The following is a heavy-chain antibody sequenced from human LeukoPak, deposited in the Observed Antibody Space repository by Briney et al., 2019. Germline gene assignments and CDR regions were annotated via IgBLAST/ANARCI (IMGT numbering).Heavy chain of an antibody. CDR1: GYTFTSYY. V-gene: IGHV1-46*01. CDR2: INPSGGST. CDR3: ATDYSGYDLLGY. D-gene: IGHD5-12*01. Sequence: ASVKVSCKASGYTFTSYYMHWVRQAPGQGLEWMGIINPSGGSTSYAQKFQGRVTMTEDTSTDTAYMELSSLRSEDTAVYYCATDYSGYDLLGYWGQGTLVTVSS. J-gene: IGHJ4*02.